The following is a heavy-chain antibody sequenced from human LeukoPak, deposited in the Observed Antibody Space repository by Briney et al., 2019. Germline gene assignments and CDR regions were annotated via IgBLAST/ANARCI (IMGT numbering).Heavy chain of an antibody. V-gene: IGHV4-39*01. D-gene: IGHD4-11*01. CDR2: VHYSGST. CDR1: GGSISSRTYY. Sequence: SETLSLTCTVSGGSISSRTYYWGWIRQPPGKGLEWIESVHYSGSTYYNPSLKSRVTISLDTSKNQFSLSLSSVTAADTAVYYCARRPSSMTTVTTFDYWGQGTLVTVSS. J-gene: IGHJ4*02. CDR3: ARRPSSMTTVTTFDY.